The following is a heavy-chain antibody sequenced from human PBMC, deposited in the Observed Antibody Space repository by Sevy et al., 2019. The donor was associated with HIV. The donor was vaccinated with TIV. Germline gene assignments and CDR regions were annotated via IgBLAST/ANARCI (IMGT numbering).Heavy chain of an antibody. V-gene: IGHV3-74*01. CDR1: GFTFSSYW. CDR2: INSDGSST. J-gene: IGHJ4*02. D-gene: IGHD3-9*01. Sequence: GGSLRLSCAASGFTFSSYWMHWVRQAPGKGLVWVSRINSDGSSTTYADSVKGRFIISRDNAKNTLYLQMNSLRAEDVAVYFCESPLGGLLTFDYWGQVTLVNVSS. CDR3: ESPLGGLLTFDY.